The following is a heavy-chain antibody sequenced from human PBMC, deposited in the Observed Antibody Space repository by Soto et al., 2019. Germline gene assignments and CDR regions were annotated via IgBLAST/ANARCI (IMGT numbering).Heavy chain of an antibody. J-gene: IGHJ6*03. CDR2: ISSDGSTT. CDR3: ARWFRFDYYYCFMDV. V-gene: IGHV3-74*01. D-gene: IGHD3-10*01. Sequence: EVQLVESGGGLVQPGGSLRLSCAASGFTFSRYWMHWVRQAPGKGLVWVSRISSDGSTTNYADSVKGRFTISRDNAKNALYLQMNSLRAEDTDVYFCARWFRFDYYYCFMDVWGKGTTVTVSS. CDR1: GFTFSRYW.